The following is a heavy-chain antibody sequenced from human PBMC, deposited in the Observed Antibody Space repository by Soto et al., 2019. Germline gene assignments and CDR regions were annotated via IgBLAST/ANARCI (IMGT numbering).Heavy chain of an antibody. CDR1: GGSIVGVGCC. CDR3: ARGREGYDFWSGYAPSCFDY. D-gene: IGHD3-3*01. CDR2: IYYSGST. V-gene: IGHV4-31*03. J-gene: IGHJ4*02. Sequence: TLSLTCTFSGGSIVGVGCCWSLIRQHPGKGLEWIGYIYYSGSTYYNPSLKSRVTISVDTSKNQFSLKLSSVTAADTAVYYCARGREGYDFWSGYAPSCFDYWGQGTLVTVSS.